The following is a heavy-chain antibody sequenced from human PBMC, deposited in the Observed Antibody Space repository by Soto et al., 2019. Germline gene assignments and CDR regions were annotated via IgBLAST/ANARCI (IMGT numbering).Heavy chain of an antibody. D-gene: IGHD3-22*01. Sequence: QVHLQESGPGLVKPSETLSLTCTVSGGSVRSGSYYWTWIRQSPGKGLEWIGYISYSGSTNYNPALKSRVSISVDTSKNQFSLNLTSVTAAATAVYYCARDQMYHYESTSYYVRVGMELWGQGTPVTVSS. V-gene: IGHV4-61*01. CDR3: ARDQMYHYESTSYYVRVGMEL. CDR2: ISYSGST. CDR1: GGSVRSGSYY. J-gene: IGHJ6*02.